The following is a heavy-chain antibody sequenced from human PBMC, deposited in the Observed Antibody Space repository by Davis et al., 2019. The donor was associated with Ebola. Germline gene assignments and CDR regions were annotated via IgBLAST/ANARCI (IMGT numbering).Heavy chain of an antibody. CDR3: VRVPGRGYSGYDPVDY. CDR2: MNPNSGNT. V-gene: IGHV1-8*01. J-gene: IGHJ4*02. Sequence: ASFMVSCYASSYSCISYYYIWLRQATGQGLEWMGWMNPNSGNTGYAQKFQGRVTMTRNTSISTAYMELGSLRSDDTAVYYCVRVPGRGYSGYDPVDYWGQGTLVTVSS. CDR1: SYSCISYY. D-gene: IGHD5-12*01.